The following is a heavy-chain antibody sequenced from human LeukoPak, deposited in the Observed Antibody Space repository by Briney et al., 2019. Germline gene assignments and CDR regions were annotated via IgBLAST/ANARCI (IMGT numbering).Heavy chain of an antibody. CDR2: INPNSGGT. D-gene: IGHD1-14*01. Sequence: ASVKVSCKASGYTFTGYCMHWVRQAPGQGLEWMGRINPNSGGTNYAQKFQGRVTMTRDTSISTAYMELSRLRSDDTAVYYCAREEERYHPIRLYYYYYYGMDVWGQGTTVTVSS. CDR3: AREEERYHPIRLYYYYYYGMDV. V-gene: IGHV1-2*06. J-gene: IGHJ6*02. CDR1: GYTFTGYC.